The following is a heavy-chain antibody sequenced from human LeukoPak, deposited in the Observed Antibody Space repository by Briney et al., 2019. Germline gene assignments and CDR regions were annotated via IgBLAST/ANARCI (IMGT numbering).Heavy chain of an antibody. D-gene: IGHD5-24*01. J-gene: IGHJ3*01. V-gene: IGHV6-1*01. Sequence: SQTLSLTCAISGDSVSINSSACNWIRQSPSRGLEWLGRTYYRSKWYNDYAVSVKSRITINPGTSKNQFSLRLNSVTPEDTAVYYCARGGQGDGYSADEAFDFWGQGTMVTVSS. CDR3: ARGGQGDGYSADEAFDF. CDR2: TYYRSKWYN. CDR1: GDSVSINSSA.